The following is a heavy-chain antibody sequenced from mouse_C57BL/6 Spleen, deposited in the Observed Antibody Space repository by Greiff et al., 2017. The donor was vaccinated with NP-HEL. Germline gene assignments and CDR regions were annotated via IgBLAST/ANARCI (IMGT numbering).Heavy chain of an antibody. D-gene: IGHD2-4*01. CDR2: INPNNGGT. J-gene: IGHJ3*01. CDR1: GYTFTDYN. V-gene: IGHV1-18*01. Sequence: EVKLLESGPELVKPGASVKIPCKASGYTFTDYNMDWVKQSHGKSLEWIGDINPNNGGTIYNQKFKGKATLTVDKSSSTAYMELRSLTSEDTAVYYCARRAIYYDYDGFAYWGQGTLVTVSA. CDR3: ARRAIYYDYDGFAY.